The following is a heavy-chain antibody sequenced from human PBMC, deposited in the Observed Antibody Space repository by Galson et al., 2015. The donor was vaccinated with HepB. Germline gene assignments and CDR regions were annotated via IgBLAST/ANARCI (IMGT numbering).Heavy chain of an antibody. D-gene: IGHD6-19*01. CDR1: GYSFTSYW. V-gene: IGHV5-10-1*01. CDR2: IAPTDSYT. Sequence: QSGAEVKKPGESLRIFCKGSGYSFTSYWINWVRQMPGKGLEWMGTIAPTDSYTKYSPSFQGHVTISVDKSISTAYLQWSSLKASDTAMYYCARHREQWLIQDWYFDLWGRGTLVTVSS. CDR3: ARHREQWLIQDWYFDL. J-gene: IGHJ2*01.